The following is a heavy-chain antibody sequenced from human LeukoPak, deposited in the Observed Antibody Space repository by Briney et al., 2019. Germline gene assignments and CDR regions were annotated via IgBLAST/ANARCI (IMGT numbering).Heavy chain of an antibody. D-gene: IGHD1-14*01. Sequence: ASVKVSCKASGYTFTGYYMHWVRQAPGQGLEWMGWINPNSGGTNYAQKFQGRVTMTRDTSISTAYMELSRLRSDDTAVYYCARDQENPHLYCFDYWGQGTLVTVSS. CDR2: INPNSGGT. J-gene: IGHJ4*02. V-gene: IGHV1-2*02. CDR1: GYTFTGYY. CDR3: ARDQENPHLYCFDY.